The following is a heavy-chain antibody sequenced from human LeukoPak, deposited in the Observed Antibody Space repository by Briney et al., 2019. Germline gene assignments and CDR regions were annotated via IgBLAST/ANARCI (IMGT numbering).Heavy chain of an antibody. V-gene: IGHV4-30-4*01. J-gene: IGHJ5*02. CDR3: ARHSGLRSPFDP. D-gene: IGHD3-3*01. CDR1: GGSISSGDYY. CDR2: IYYSGST. Sequence: TSETLSLTCTVSGGSISSGDYYWSWIRQPPGKGLEWIGYIYYSGSTYYNPSLKSRVTISVDTSKNQFSLKLSSVTAADTAVYYCARHSGLRSPFDPWGQGTLVTVSS.